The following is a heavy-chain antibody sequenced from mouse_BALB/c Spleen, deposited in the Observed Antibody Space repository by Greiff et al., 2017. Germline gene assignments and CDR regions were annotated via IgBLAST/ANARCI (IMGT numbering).Heavy chain of an antibody. J-gene: IGHJ4*01. CDR3: ARGGIQYYYAMDY. Sequence: QVQLQQSGAELVKPGASVKLSCKTSGYTFTSYWIQWVKQRPGQGLGWIGEIFPGTGTTYYNEKFKGKATLTIDTSSSTAYMQLSSLTSEDSAVYFCARGGIQYYYAMDYWGQGTSVTVSS. CDR1: GYTFTSYW. V-gene: IGHV1S132*01. CDR2: IFPGTGTT.